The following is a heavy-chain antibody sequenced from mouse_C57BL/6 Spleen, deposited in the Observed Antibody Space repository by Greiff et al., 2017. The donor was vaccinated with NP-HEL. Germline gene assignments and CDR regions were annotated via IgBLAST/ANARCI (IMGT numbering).Heavy chain of an antibody. V-gene: IGHV1-50*01. Sequence: QVQLQQPGAELVKPGASVKLSCKASGYTFTSYWMQWVKQRPGQGLEWIGEIDPSDSYTNYTQKFKGKATLTVDTSSSTAYMQLSSLTSEDSAVYYCARSDYVLYFDYWGQGTTLTVSS. D-gene: IGHD2-4*01. CDR3: ARSDYVLYFDY. CDR2: IDPSDSYT. CDR1: GYTFTSYW. J-gene: IGHJ2*01.